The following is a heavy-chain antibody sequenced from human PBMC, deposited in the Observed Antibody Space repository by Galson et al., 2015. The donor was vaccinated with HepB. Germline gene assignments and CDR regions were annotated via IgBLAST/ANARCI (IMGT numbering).Heavy chain of an antibody. J-gene: IGHJ6*02. D-gene: IGHD5/OR15-5a*01. CDR2: IKQDGSEK. CDR1: GFTFSNYA. Sequence: SLRLSCAASGFTFSNYAMTWVRQAPGKGLEWVANIKQDGSEKYYVDSVKGRFTISRDNAKNSVFLQMDSLRADDTAVYYCARVESVHYYYAMDVWGQGTTVTVSS. CDR3: ARVESVHYYYAMDV. V-gene: IGHV3-7*03.